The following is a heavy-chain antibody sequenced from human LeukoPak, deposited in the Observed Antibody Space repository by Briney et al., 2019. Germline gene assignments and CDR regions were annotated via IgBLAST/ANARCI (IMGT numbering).Heavy chain of an antibody. CDR2: ISGIGDRT. CDR3: AKSRDYSGSYFDY. Sequence: HPGGSLRLSCAASGFTVSSNYMSWVRQAPGKGLEWVSGISGIGDRTYYVDSVKGRFTISRDNSKNTLYLQMNSLRAEDTALYYCAKSRDYSGSYFDYWGQGTLVTVSP. D-gene: IGHD4-11*01. J-gene: IGHJ4*02. V-gene: IGHV3-23*01. CDR1: GFTVSSNY.